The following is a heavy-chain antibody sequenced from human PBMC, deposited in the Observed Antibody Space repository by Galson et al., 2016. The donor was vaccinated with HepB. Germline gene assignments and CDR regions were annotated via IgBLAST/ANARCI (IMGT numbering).Heavy chain of an antibody. CDR2: ITSSGGST. V-gene: IGHV3-23*01. J-gene: IGHJ4*02. D-gene: IGHD5-18*01. Sequence: SLRLSCAASGFTFSTYAMSWVRQAPGKGLEWVSTITSSGGSTYYADSVEGRFTISRDNSKSTLYLQMNSLRAEDTAVYYCAKAPYRVDTVWVDYWGQGTLVTVSS. CDR3: AKAPYRVDTVWVDY. CDR1: GFTFSTYA.